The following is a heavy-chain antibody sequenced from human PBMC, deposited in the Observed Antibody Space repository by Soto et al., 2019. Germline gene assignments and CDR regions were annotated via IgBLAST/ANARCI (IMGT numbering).Heavy chain of an antibody. CDR3: ARDVGVAGSGSYYYYYMDV. Sequence: SETLSLTCTVSGGSISSYYWSWIRQPPGKGLEWIGYIYYSGSTNYNPSLKSRVTISVDTSKNQFSLKLSSVTAADTAVYYCARDVGVAGSGSYYYYYMDVWGKGTTVTVSS. CDR2: IYYSGST. V-gene: IGHV4-59*01. CDR1: GGSISSYY. J-gene: IGHJ6*03. D-gene: IGHD3-3*01.